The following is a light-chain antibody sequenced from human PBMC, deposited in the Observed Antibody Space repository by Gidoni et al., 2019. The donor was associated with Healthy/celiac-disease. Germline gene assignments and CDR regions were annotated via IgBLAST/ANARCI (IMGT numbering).Light chain of an antibody. J-gene: IGKJ4*01. CDR3: QQYYSTPF. Sequence: DIVMTQSPASLAVSLGERATINCKASQSVFYSSNNKNYLAWYQQKPGQPPKLIIYWASTRQSGVPDRFSGSGSGTDFTLTISSLQAEDVAVYYCQQYYSTPFFGGGTRVEIK. CDR2: WAS. V-gene: IGKV4-1*01. CDR1: QSVFYSSNNKNY.